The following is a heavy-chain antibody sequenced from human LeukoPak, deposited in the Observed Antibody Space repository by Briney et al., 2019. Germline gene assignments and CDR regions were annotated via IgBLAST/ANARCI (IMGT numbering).Heavy chain of an antibody. CDR1: GGTFSSYA. CDR3: AISFIVVVPAALFDP. J-gene: IGHJ5*02. V-gene: IGHV1-69*05. Sequence: SVKVSCKASGGTFSSYAISWVRQAPGQGLEWMGGIIPIFGTANYAQKFQGRVTITTDESTSTAYMELSSLRSEDTAVYYCAISFIVVVPAALFDPWGQGTLVTVSS. CDR2: IIPIFGTA. D-gene: IGHD2-2*01.